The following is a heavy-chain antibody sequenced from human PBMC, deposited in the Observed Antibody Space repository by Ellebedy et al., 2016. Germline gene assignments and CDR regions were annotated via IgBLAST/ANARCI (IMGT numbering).Heavy chain of an antibody. J-gene: IGHJ5*02. CDR1: GYTFTSYG. D-gene: IGHD2-2*01. CDR2: INPNSGGT. V-gene: IGHV1-2*02. Sequence: ASVKVSCXASGYTFTSYGISWVRQAPGQGLEWMGWINPNSGGTNYAQKFQGRVTMTRDTSISTAYMELSRLRSDDTAVYYCARGRYCSSTSCYLWPILYGWFDPWGQGTLVTVSS. CDR3: ARGRYCSSTSCYLWPILYGWFDP.